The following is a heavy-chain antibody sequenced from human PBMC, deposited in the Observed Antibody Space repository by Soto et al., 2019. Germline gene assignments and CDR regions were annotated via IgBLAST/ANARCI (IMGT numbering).Heavy chain of an antibody. CDR2: ISGSGGST. CDR3: AKASGYCTNGVCYFSTSAYYYYMDV. J-gene: IGHJ6*03. V-gene: IGHV3-23*01. CDR1: GFTFSSYA. D-gene: IGHD2-8*01. Sequence: GVLRLSCAASGFTFSSYAMSWVRQAPGKGLEWVSAISGSGGSTYYADSVKGRFTISRDNSKNTLYLQMNSLRAEDTAVYYCAKASGYCTNGVCYFSTSAYYYYMDVWGKGTTVTVSS.